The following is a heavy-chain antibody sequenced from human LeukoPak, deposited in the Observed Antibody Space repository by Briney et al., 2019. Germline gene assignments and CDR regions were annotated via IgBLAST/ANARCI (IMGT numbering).Heavy chain of an antibody. J-gene: IGHJ4*02. CDR2: ISGDRSST. Sequence: SGGSLRLSCAASGFTFSSYWMHWVRQAPGKGLVWVSYISGDRSSTTYADSVKGRFTISRDNAKNTLDLQMNSLRAEDTAVYYCTRGGFYGSFDSWGQGTLVTVSS. D-gene: IGHD3-16*01. CDR3: TRGGFYGSFDS. CDR1: GFTFSSYW. V-gene: IGHV3-74*01.